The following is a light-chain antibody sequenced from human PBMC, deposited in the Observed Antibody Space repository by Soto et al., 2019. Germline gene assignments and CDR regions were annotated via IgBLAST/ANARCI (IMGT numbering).Light chain of an antibody. J-gene: IGLJ1*01. CDR2: GVS. V-gene: IGLV2-14*01. Sequence: QSVLTQPASVSGSPGQSITLSCTGTSSDVGSYNYVSWYQQHPGKAPKLLIYGVSDRPSGVSSRFSGSKSGNTASLTISGLQAEDEADYYCSSYTSSSTLYVFGTGTKVTVL. CDR1: SSDVGSYNY. CDR3: SSYTSSSTLYV.